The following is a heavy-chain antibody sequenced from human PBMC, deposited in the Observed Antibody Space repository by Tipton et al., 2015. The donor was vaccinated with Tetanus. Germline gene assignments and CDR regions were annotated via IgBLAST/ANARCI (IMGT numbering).Heavy chain of an antibody. D-gene: IGHD4-11*01. CDR1: GGSISSNYW. CDR2: IYYSGNS. J-gene: IGHJ4*02. Sequence: TLSLTCAVSGGSISSNYWWSWIRQPPGKGLEWIGYIYYSGNSDYNPSLKSRVTLSVDTSNNQFSLKLNSVTAADTAVYYCARLASYSNHLDAWGQGALVTVSS. V-gene: IGHV4-30-4*01. CDR3: ARLASYSNHLDA.